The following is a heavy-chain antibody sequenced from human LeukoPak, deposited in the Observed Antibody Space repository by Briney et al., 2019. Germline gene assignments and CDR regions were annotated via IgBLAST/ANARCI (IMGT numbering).Heavy chain of an antibody. CDR1: GYSFTSYW. Sequence: GESLKISCKGPGYSFTSYWIGWVRQMPGKGLEWMGIIYPGDSDTRYSPSFQGQVTIPADKSISTAYLQWSSLKASDTAMYYCARQSRDYYGSGGSSYYMDVWGKGTTVTVSS. D-gene: IGHD3-10*01. CDR3: ARQSRDYYGSGGSSYYMDV. J-gene: IGHJ6*03. V-gene: IGHV5-51*01. CDR2: IYPGDSDT.